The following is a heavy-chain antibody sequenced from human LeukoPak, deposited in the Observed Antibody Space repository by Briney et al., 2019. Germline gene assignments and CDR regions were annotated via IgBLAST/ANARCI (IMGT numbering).Heavy chain of an antibody. D-gene: IGHD4-17*01. Sequence: GGSLKLSCAASRFTFCGSAMHWVRQAWGRGLVWVGRIRSKATSYATAYCASVQGRFSISRDDSRNKAYLQMNSLKTADTDVYYCTSHDYGDFLSFDYWGQGTLVTVSS. CDR2: IRSKATSYAT. CDR1: RFTFCGSA. V-gene: IGHV3-73*01. J-gene: IGHJ4*02. CDR3: TSHDYGDFLSFDY.